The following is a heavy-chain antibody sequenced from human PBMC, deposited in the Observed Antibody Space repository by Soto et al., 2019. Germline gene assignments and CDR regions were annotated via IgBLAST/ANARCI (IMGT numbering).Heavy chain of an antibody. J-gene: IGHJ4*02. CDR3: ATDPYGSSGYYYVGYFGY. D-gene: IGHD3-22*01. CDR1: GGTFSSYA. Sequence: QVQLVQSGAEVKKPGSSVKVSCKASGGTFSSYAISWVRQAPGQGLEWMGGIIPIFGTANYAQKFQGRVTITADESTSTGYMELSSLRAEDTAVYYCATDPYGSSGYYYVGYFGYWGQGTLVTVSS. CDR2: IIPIFGTA. V-gene: IGHV1-69*01.